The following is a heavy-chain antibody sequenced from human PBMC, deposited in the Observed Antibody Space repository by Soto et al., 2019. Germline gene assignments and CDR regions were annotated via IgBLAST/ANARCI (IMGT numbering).Heavy chain of an antibody. V-gene: IGHV2-70*11. CDR2: IDWDDDK. J-gene: IGHJ6*02. CDR1: AFSLSTGGVG. CDR3: ARMGLDYGMDV. Sequence: SGPTLVNPPQTLTLTCTFSAFSLSTGGVGVGWIRQPPGKALEWLARIDWDDDKYYSTSLKTRLTISKDTSKNQVVLTMTNMDPVDTATYYCARMGLDYGMDVWGQGTTVTVSS.